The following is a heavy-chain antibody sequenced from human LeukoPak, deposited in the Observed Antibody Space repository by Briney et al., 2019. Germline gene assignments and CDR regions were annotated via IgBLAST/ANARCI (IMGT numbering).Heavy chain of an antibody. CDR3: AKNGDRGAYCSGGSCYPYYYYYMDV. CDR1: GFTFSDYG. V-gene: IGHV3-23*01. J-gene: IGHJ6*03. D-gene: IGHD2-15*01. Sequence: GGSLRLSCAASGFTFSDYGMSWVRQAPGKGLEWISSISSTGGTTYYADSVKGRFTISRDNSKNTLFLQVNSLRAEDTAIYYCAKNGDRGAYCSGGSCYPYYYYYMDVWGKGTTVTISS. CDR2: ISSTGGTT.